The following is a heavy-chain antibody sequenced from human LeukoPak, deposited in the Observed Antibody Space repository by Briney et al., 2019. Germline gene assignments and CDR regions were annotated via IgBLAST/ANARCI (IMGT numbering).Heavy chain of an antibody. D-gene: IGHD7-27*01. CDR3: ARDYVWGSPESDY. V-gene: IGHV3-7*01. CDR1: GFSFNR. Sequence: AGGSLSLSCLASGFSFNRMSWFRQAPGKGLEWVGNIKTDGGEKYYVDSVRGRFTISRDNAKNSLYLQMNSLRAEDTAVYYCARDYVWGSPESDYWGQGTLVTVSS. CDR2: IKTDGGEK. J-gene: IGHJ4*02.